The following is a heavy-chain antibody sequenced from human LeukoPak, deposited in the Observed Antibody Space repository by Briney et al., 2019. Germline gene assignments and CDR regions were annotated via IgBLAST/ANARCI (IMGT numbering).Heavy chain of an antibody. D-gene: IGHD3-10*01. J-gene: IGHJ5*02. CDR2: IIPIFGTA. Sequence: SVKVSCKASGGTFSSYAISWVRQAPGQGLEWMVGIIPIFGTANYAQKFQGRVTITADESTSTAYMELSSLRSEDTAVYYCARDVSYGSAPNWFDPWGQGTLVTVSS. CDR3: ARDVSYGSAPNWFDP. V-gene: IGHV1-69*01. CDR1: GGTFSSYA.